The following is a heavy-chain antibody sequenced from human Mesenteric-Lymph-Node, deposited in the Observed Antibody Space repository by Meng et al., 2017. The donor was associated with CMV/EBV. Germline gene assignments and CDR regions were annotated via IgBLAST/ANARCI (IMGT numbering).Heavy chain of an antibody. CDR2: IWYDGSNK. D-gene: IGHD4-17*01. V-gene: IGHV3-30*02. CDR3: AKVAYGDYEIDY. Sequence: GESLKISCAASGFTFSSYGMHWVRQAPGKGLEWVAVIWYDGSNKYYADSVKGRFTISRDNSKNTLYLQLNSLRPEDTALYYCAKVAYGDYEIDYWGQGTLVTVSS. J-gene: IGHJ4*02. CDR1: GFTFSSYG.